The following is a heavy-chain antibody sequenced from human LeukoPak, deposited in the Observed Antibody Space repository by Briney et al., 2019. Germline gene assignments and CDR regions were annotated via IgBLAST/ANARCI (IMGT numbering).Heavy chain of an antibody. V-gene: IGHV4-34*01. Sequence: SETLSLTCAVYGGSFSGYYWSWIRQPPGKGLEWIGEINHNGSTNYNPSLKSRVTISVDTSKNQFSLKLSSVTAADTAVYYCARVSSPSYYYYYMDVWGKGTTVTVSS. J-gene: IGHJ6*03. CDR2: INHNGST. CDR1: GGSFSGYY. CDR3: ARVSSPSYYYYYMDV. D-gene: IGHD6-13*01.